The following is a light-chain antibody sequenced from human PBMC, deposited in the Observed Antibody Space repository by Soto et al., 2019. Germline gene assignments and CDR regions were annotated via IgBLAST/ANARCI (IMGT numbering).Light chain of an antibody. CDR2: GAS. V-gene: IGKV3-20*01. CDR1: QSVTSSY. CDR3: QQYVSSPPVYS. J-gene: IGKJ2*01. Sequence: EIVLTQSPGTLSLSPGESATLTCRASQSVTSSYIAWYQHRPGQAPRLLIYGASNRATGIPDRFSGSGSGTDFTLTISSLEPEDFAVDYCQQYVSSPPVYSFGQGTKLEIK.